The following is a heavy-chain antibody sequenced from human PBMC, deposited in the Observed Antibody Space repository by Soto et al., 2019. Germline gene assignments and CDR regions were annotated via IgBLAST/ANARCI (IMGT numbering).Heavy chain of an antibody. D-gene: IGHD6-13*01. J-gene: IGHJ5*02. CDR1: GGSISSSSYY. V-gene: IGHV4-39*01. Sequence: QLQLQESGPGLVKPSETLSLTCTVSGGSISSSSYYWGWIRQPPGKGLEWIGSIYYSGSTYYNPSLKSRVTISVDTSKNQFSLKLSSVTAADTAVYYCARCPYSSSWYNWFDPWGQGTLVTVSS. CDR3: ARCPYSSSWYNWFDP. CDR2: IYYSGST.